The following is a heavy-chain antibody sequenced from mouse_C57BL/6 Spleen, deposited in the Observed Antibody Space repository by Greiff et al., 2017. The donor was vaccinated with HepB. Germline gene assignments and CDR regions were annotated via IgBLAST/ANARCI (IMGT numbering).Heavy chain of an antibody. D-gene: IGHD2-4*01. Sequence: ESGPGLVKPSQSLSLTCSVTGYSITSGYYWNWIRQFPGNKLEWMGYISYDGSNNYNPSLKNRISITRDTSKNQFFLKLNSVTTEDTATYYCAREADYDGYFDYWGQGTTLTVSS. V-gene: IGHV3-6*01. J-gene: IGHJ2*01. CDR3: AREADYDGYFDY. CDR2: ISYDGSN. CDR1: GYSITSGYY.